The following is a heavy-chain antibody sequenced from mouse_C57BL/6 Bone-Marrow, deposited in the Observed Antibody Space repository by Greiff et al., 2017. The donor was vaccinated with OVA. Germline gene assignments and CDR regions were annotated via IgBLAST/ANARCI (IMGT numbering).Heavy chain of an antibody. J-gene: IGHJ2*01. CDR2: ISSGGSYT. CDR3: ARHHYFDY. CDR1: GFTFSSYG. Sequence: EVNVVESGGDLVKPGGSLKLSCAASGFTFSSYGMSWVRQTPDKRLEWVATISSGGSYTYYPDSVKGRFTISRDNAKNTLYLQMSSLKSEDTAMYYCARHHYFDYWGQGTTLTVSS. V-gene: IGHV5-6*01.